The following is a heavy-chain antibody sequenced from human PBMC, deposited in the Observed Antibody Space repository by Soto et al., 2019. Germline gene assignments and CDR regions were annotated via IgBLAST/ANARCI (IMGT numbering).Heavy chain of an antibody. D-gene: IGHD4-17*01. V-gene: IGHV3-33*01. CDR2: IWYDGSNK. CDR3: ARDRNGDYRALGDY. CDR1: GFTFSSYG. J-gene: IGHJ4*02. Sequence: GGSLRLSCAASGFTFSSYGMHWVRQAPGKGLEWVAVIWYDGSNKYYADSVKGRFTISRDNSKNTLYLQMNSLRAEDTAVYYCARDRNGDYRALGDYWGQGTLVTVSS.